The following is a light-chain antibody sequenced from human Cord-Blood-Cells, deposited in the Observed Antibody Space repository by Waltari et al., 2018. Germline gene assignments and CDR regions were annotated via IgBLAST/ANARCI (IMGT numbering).Light chain of an antibody. V-gene: IGLV1-51*01. CDR3: GTWDGSLKV. CDR2: DNN. CDR1: SSTTGKNY. J-gene: IGLJ3*02. Sequence: QSVLTQPPSVSAAPGQTGPLSCSGSSSTTGKNYVSWYQRLPGPAPKLLIYDNNKRPSGIPDRFSGSKSGTSATLGITGLQTGDEADYYCGTWDGSLKVFGGGTKLTVL.